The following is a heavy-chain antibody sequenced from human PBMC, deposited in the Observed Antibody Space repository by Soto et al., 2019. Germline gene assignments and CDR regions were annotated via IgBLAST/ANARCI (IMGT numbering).Heavy chain of an antibody. V-gene: IGHV4-59*01. D-gene: IGHD3-22*01. CDR3: ARAIDYDSSGYYTRWGDAFDI. Sequence: PSETLSLTCTGSGGSISSYYWSWIRQPPGKGLEWIGYIYYSGSTNYNPSLKSRVTISVDTSKNQFSLKLSSVTAADTAVYYCARAIDYDSSGYYTRWGDAFDIWGQGTMVTVSS. CDR2: IYYSGST. J-gene: IGHJ3*02. CDR1: GGSISSYY.